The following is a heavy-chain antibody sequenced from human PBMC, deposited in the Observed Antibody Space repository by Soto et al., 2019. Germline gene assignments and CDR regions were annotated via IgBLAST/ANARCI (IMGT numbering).Heavy chain of an antibody. V-gene: IGHV3-11*05. CDR2: ISGSSSDT. Sequence: QVQLVESGGGLVKPGESLRLSCEASGFTISDYYMSWIRQAPGKGLEWISYISGSSSDTNYADSVNGRFTISRDNAKNSLYLKMNSLRYEDTAVYYCTRGDRVTDCWGQGALVTVSS. CDR1: GFTISDYY. D-gene: IGHD5-12*01. J-gene: IGHJ4*02. CDR3: TRGDRVTDC.